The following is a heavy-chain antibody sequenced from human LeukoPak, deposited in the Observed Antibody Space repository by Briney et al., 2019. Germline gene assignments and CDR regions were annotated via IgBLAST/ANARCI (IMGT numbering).Heavy chain of an antibody. V-gene: IGHV3-15*01. CDR3: TTDVGSSGYPFDY. CDR2: IKSKTDGGTT. CDR1: GFTFSNDW. Sequence: GGSLRLSCEASGFTFSNDWMNWVRQAPGQGLEWVGRIKSKTDGGTTDYAAPVKGRFTISRDDSKNTLYLQMNSLKTEDTAVYYCTTDVGSSGYPFDYWGQGTLVTVSS. D-gene: IGHD3-22*01. J-gene: IGHJ4*02.